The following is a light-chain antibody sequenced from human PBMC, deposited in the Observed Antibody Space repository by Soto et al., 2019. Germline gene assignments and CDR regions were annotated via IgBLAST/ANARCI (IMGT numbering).Light chain of an antibody. J-gene: IGKJ4*01. Sequence: EIVLTQSPGTLSLSPGERVTLSCRASQSVSSNFLAWYQQKPGQAPRVLIYDTSSRATGIPDRFSGSGSGTDFTLTISRLEPEDFAVYYCQQYGTSPLTFGGGTKVDIK. CDR2: DTS. CDR3: QQYGTSPLT. CDR1: QSVSSNF. V-gene: IGKV3-20*01.